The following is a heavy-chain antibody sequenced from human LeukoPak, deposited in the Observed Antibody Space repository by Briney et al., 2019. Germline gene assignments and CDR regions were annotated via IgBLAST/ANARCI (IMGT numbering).Heavy chain of an antibody. CDR3: AKDYGYSSSWYDY. Sequence: GRSLRLSCEASGFTFDDYGMHWVRQAPGKGLEWVSTISWNSASVGYVDSVKGRFIISRDNAKKTLYLQMNSLRPEDTALYYCAKDYGYSSSWYDYWGQGTLVTVSS. V-gene: IGHV3-9*01. CDR2: ISWNSASV. CDR1: GFTFDDYG. D-gene: IGHD6-13*01. J-gene: IGHJ4*02.